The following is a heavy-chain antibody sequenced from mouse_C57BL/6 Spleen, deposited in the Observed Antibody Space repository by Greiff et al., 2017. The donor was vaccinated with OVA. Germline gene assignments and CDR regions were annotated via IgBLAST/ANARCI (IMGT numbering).Heavy chain of an antibody. V-gene: IGHV1-59*01. J-gene: IGHJ2*01. Sequence: QVQLQQPGAELVRPGTSVKLSCKASGYTFTSYWMHWVKQRPGQGLEWIGVIDPSDSYTNYNQKFKGKATLTVDTSSSTAYMQLSSLTSEDSAVYYCARSGSNYANYWGQGTTLTVSS. D-gene: IGHD2-5*01. CDR3: ARSGSNYANY. CDR2: IDPSDSYT. CDR1: GYTFTSYW.